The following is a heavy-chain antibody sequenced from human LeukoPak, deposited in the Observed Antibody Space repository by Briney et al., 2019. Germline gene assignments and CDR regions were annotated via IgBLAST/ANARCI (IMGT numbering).Heavy chain of an antibody. D-gene: IGHD3-22*01. CDR2: IGHDGADK. Sequence: QPGRSLRLSCAASGFTFSHYALHWVRQAPGKGLEWVALIGHDGADKYYADSVKGRLLISRDNSKNMLFLQMNSLIIEDTAVYYCARNSDYYDYSPQSVWGQGTLVIVSS. J-gene: IGHJ4*02. CDR3: ARNSDYYDYSPQSV. CDR1: GFTFSHYA. V-gene: IGHV3-30*04.